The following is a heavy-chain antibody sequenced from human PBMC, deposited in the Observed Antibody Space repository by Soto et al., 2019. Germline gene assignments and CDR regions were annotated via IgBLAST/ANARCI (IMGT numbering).Heavy chain of an antibody. D-gene: IGHD6-19*01. CDR2: IYPGDSDT. V-gene: IGHV5-51*01. CDR1: GYSFTSYW. Sequence: GAEVKKPGESLKISCKGSGYSFTSYWIGWVRQMPGKGLEWMGIIYPGDSDTRYSPSFQGQVTISAHKSISTAYLQWSSLKASDTAMYYCARRTDGSGWYAYFDYWGQGTLVTVSS. J-gene: IGHJ4*02. CDR3: ARRTDGSGWYAYFDY.